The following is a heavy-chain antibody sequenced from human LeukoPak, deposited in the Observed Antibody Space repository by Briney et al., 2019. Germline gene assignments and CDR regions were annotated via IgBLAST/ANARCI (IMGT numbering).Heavy chain of an antibody. Sequence: SETLSLTCTVSGGSIGNYYWNWIRQPPGKGLEWIGYIYYTGSTNYNPSLKSRVTMSVDTSKNQFSLKLSSVTAADTAVYYCARDVYGRFDYWGQGTLVTVSS. CDR2: IYYTGST. CDR1: GGSIGNYY. V-gene: IGHV4-59*01. J-gene: IGHJ4*02. CDR3: ARDVYGRFDY. D-gene: IGHD1-14*01.